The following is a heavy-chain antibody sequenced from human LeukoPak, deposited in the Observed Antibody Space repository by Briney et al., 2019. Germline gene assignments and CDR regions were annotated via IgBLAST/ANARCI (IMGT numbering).Heavy chain of an antibody. CDR2: IKSKTHGGTT. J-gene: IGHJ4*02. V-gene: IGHV3-15*01. CDR3: TTSFTPGLDY. CDR1: GFTFSNAW. Sequence: PGGSLGLSCAASGFTFSNAWMSWVRQASGKGLEWVGRIKSKTHGGTTDYAAPVKGRFTISRDDSENTLYLQMNSLKTEDTAVYYCTTSFTPGLDYWGRGTLVTVSS.